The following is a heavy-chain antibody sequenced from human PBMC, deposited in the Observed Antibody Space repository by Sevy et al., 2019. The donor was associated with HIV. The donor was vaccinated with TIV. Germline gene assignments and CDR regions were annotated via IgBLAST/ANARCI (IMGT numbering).Heavy chain of an antibody. CDR2: IYYSGST. CDR1: GGSVSSGSYY. CDR3: ARDDPSGYDGIDY. V-gene: IGHV4-61*01. D-gene: IGHD5-12*01. Sequence: SETLSLTCTVSGGSVSSGSYYWSWIRQPPGKGLEWIGYIYYSGSTNYNPSLKSRVTISVDTSKNQFSLKLSSVTAADTAVYYCARDDPSGYDGIDYSGQGTLVTVSS. J-gene: IGHJ4*02.